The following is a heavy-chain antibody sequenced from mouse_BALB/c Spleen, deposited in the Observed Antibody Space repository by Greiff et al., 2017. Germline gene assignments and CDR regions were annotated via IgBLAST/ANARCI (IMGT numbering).Heavy chain of an antibody. CDR2: IYPGSGST. V-gene: IGHV1S22*01. D-gene: IGHD2-3*01. CDR1: GYTFTSYW. J-gene: IGHJ3*01. CDR3: TRWLLRGFAY. Sequence: LQQPGSELVRPGASVKLSCKASGYTFTSYWMHWVKQRPGQGLEWIGNIYPGSGSTNYDEKFKSKATLTVDTSSSTAYMQLSSLTSEDSAVYYCTRWLLRGFAYWGQGTLVTVSA.